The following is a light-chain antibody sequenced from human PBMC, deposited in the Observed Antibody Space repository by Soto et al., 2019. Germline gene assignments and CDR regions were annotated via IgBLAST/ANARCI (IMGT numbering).Light chain of an antibody. V-gene: IGKV3-20*01. CDR2: GAS. Sequence: EIVLSQSPGTLSLSTGERATLSCRASQSVSSSYLAWYQQKPGQAPRLLIYGASSRATGIPDRFSGSGSGTDFTLTISRLEPEDFAVYYCQQYGSSLLTFGGGTKVDI. CDR1: QSVSSSY. CDR3: QQYGSSLLT. J-gene: IGKJ4*01.